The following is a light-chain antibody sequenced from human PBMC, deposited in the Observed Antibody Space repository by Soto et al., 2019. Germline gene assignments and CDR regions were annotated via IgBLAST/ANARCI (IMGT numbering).Light chain of an antibody. V-gene: IGLV2-8*01. CDR3: SSFASRNTWV. Sequence: QSALTQPPSASGSPGQSVTISCTGTSSDVGAYNYVSWYQQHAGKAPKLVIYEVTKRPSGVPDRFSGSKSANTASLTVSGLQAEDYADYYCSSFASRNTWVFGGGTKVTVL. J-gene: IGLJ3*02. CDR2: EVT. CDR1: SSDVGAYNY.